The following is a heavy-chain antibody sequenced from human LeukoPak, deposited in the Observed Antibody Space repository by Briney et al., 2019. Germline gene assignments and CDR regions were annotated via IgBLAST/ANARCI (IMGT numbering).Heavy chain of an antibody. V-gene: IGHV1-69*13. J-gene: IGHJ4*02. CDR2: IIPIFGTA. CDR1: GGTFSSYA. CDR3: ARDATPGIAAAGTFDY. Sequence: SVKVSCKASGGTFSSYAISWVRQAPGQGLEWMGGIIPIFGTANYAQKFQGRVTITADESTSTAYMELSSLRSDDTAVYYCARDATPGIAAAGTFDYWGQGTLVTVSS. D-gene: IGHD6-13*01.